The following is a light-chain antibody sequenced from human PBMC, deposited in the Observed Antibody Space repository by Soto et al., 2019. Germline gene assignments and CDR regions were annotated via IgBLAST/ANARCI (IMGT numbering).Light chain of an antibody. CDR3: MQGTHWPIT. V-gene: IGKV2-30*02. CDR2: KVS. CDR1: QSHVHSDGIAY. Sequence: DVVMTQSPLSLPVTLGQPASTSCRSNQSHVHSDGIAYFSWFQXRQGRSPRRXIYKVSNRDSGVPARFSGSGSGTDFAMKISRVQAEDVGVDYCMQGTHWPITFGQGTRLEI. J-gene: IGKJ5*01.